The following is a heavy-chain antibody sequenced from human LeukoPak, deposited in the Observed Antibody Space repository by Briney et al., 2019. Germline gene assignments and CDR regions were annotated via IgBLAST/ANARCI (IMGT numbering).Heavy chain of an antibody. D-gene: IGHD3-10*01. V-gene: IGHV5-51*01. J-gene: IGHJ4*02. Sequence: GESLKISCKGSGYSFTSYRIGWVRQMPGKGLEWMGIIYPGDSDTRYSPSFQGQVTISADKSISTAYLQWSSLQASDTAMYYCARRITMVRGVIDYFDYWGQGTLVTVSS. CDR1: GYSFTSYR. CDR3: ARRITMVRGVIDYFDY. CDR2: IYPGDSDT.